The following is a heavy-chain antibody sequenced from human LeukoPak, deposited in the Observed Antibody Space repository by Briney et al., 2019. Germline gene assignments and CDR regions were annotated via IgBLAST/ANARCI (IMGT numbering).Heavy chain of an antibody. CDR2: INHSGST. CDR3: ARDNYDNSGYYFDY. J-gene: IGHJ4*02. D-gene: IGHD3-22*01. CDR1: GGSFSGYY. Sequence: SETLSLTCAAYGGSFSGYYWSWIRQPPGKGLEWIGEINHSGSTNYNPSLKSRVTISVDTSKNQFSLKLSSVTAADTAVYYCARDNYDNSGYYFDYWGQGTLVTVSS. V-gene: IGHV4-34*01.